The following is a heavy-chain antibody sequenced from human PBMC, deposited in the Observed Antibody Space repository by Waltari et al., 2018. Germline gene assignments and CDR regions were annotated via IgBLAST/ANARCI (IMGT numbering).Heavy chain of an antibody. D-gene: IGHD4-17*01. CDR1: GFTVSSNY. CDR2: IYSGGST. V-gene: IGHV3-53*01. CDR3: ARGSYGDYVNAFDI. J-gene: IGHJ3*02. Sequence: EVQLVESGGGLIQPGGSLRLSCAASGFTVSSNYMSWVRQAPGKGLEWVSGIYSGGSTYYADSVKGRFTISRDNSKNTLYLQMNSLRAEDTAVYYCARGSYGDYVNAFDIWGQGTMVTVSS.